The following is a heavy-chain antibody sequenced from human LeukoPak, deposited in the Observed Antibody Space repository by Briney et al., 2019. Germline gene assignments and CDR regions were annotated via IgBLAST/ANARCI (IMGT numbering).Heavy chain of an antibody. J-gene: IGHJ6*02. CDR1: GFTFSDYY. CDR3: ARAGQEQYFDWLDYYYGMDV. V-gene: IGHV3-11*01. D-gene: IGHD3-9*01. CDR2: ISSSGSTI. Sequence: PGGSLRLSCAASGFTFSDYYMSWIRQAPGKGLEWVSYISSSGSTIYYADSVKGRFTISRDDAKNSLYLQMNSLRAEDTAVYYCARAGQEQYFDWLDYYYGMDVWGQGTTVTVSS.